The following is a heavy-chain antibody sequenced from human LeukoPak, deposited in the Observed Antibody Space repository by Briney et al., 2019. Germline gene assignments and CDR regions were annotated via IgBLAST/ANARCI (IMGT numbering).Heavy chain of an antibody. J-gene: IGHJ3*02. CDR3: ARVQLERRRGWAFDI. CDR2: IYYSGST. D-gene: IGHD1-1*01. CDR1: GGSISSYY. Sequence: SETLSLTCTVSGGSISSYYWSWIRQPPGKGLEWIGYIYYSGSTNYNPSLKSRVTISVDTSKNQFSLKLSSATAADTAVYYCARVQLERRRGWAFDIWGQGTMVTVSS. V-gene: IGHV4-59*01.